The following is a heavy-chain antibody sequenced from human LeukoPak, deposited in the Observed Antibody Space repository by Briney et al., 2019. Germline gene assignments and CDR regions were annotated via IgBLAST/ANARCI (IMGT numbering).Heavy chain of an antibody. J-gene: IGHJ4*02. CDR2: IYYSGST. CDR3: ARLKGGSRDYFDY. V-gene: IGHV4-59*01. D-gene: IGHD3-10*01. CDR1: GGSISSYY. Sequence: NPSETLSLTCTVSGGSISSYYWSWIRQPPGKGLEWIGYIYYSGSTNYNPSLKSRVTISVDTSKNQFSLKLSSVTAADTAVYYCARLKGGSRDYFDYWGQGTLVTVSS.